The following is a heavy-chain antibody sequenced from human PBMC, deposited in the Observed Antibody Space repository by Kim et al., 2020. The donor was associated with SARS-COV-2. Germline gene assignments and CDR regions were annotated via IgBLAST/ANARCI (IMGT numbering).Heavy chain of an antibody. CDR3: ATERRRHAFDV. CDR2: ISGDGRRA. D-gene: IGHD1-26*01. Sequence: YVVNWVRQAPGRALEWVAGISGDGRRADFAQSVKGRFTLSRDNFKNIVFLKATDLRVDDTATYFCATERRRHAFDVWGQGTSVTVS. CDR1: YV. J-gene: IGHJ3*01. V-gene: IGHV3-23*01.